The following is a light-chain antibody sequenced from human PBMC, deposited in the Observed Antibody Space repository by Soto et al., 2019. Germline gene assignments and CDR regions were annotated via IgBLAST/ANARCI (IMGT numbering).Light chain of an antibody. CDR1: QSVGTY. CDR3: QQRSNWPGT. CDR2: DAS. Sequence: EIVLTQSPATLSLSPGERAILSCRASQSVGTYLAWYQQKPGQAPRLLIYDASNRATGIPARFGGSGSGTDFTLTINSLEPEDFAVYYCQQRSNWPGTFGPGTKVDIX. V-gene: IGKV3-11*01. J-gene: IGKJ3*01.